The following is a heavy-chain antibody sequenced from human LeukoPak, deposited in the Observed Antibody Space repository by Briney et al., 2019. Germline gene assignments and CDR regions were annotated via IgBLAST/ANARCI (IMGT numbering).Heavy chain of an antibody. CDR1: GYTFTGYY. J-gene: IGHJ6*02. CDR2: INPNSGGT. CDR3: ARVDTAMGGYYYYGMDV. D-gene: IGHD5-18*01. Sequence: ASVKVCCKASGYTFTGYYMHWVRQAPGQGLEWMGWINPNSGGTNYAQKFQGRVTMTRDTSISTAYMELSRLRSDDTAVYYCARVDTAMGGYYYYGMDVWGQGTTVTVSS. V-gene: IGHV1-2*02.